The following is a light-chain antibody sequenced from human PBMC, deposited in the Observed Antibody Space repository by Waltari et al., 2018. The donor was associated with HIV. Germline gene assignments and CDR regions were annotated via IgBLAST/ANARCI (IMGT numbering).Light chain of an antibody. CDR1: QSFSSD. CDR2: GAS. J-gene: IGKJ2*01. V-gene: IGKV3-15*01. Sequence: EIVMTQSPATLSVSPGERATLSCRASQSFSSDLAWYQHKPGQAPRLLIYGASTRAAGIPARFSGSGSGTEFTLTISSLQSEDLAVYYCQQYNNWPLSFGQGTKLEIK. CDR3: QQYNNWPLS.